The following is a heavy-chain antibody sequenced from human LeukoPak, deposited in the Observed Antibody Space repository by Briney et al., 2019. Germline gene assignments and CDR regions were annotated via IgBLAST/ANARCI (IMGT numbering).Heavy chain of an antibody. J-gene: IGHJ3*02. Sequence: ASVKLSCNASGYTFTIYDINWVRQATGHGLEWMGWMNPNSGNTAYAHKLQGRVTITRNTSICKAYMYLNSLCSEDTAVYYCARVPSGPVSARKGAPARKADAFDIWGQGTMVTVSS. CDR3: ARVPSGPVSARKGAPARKADAFDI. CDR2: MNPNSGNT. V-gene: IGHV1-8*02. CDR1: GYTFTIYD. D-gene: IGHD1-26*01.